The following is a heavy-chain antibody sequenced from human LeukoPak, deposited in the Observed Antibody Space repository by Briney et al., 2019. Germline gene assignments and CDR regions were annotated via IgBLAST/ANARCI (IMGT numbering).Heavy chain of an antibody. J-gene: IGHJ4*02. Sequence: GGSLRLSCAASGFTFSTYWMHWVRQAPGKGLVWVSLINSGGDDTRYADSVKGRFTISRDNAKNTLYLQMNSLRAEDTAVYYCARRIGYSSGHSAVYYFDYWGQGALVTVSS. CDR2: INSGGDDT. D-gene: IGHD6-19*01. CDR3: ARRIGYSSGHSAVYYFDY. CDR1: GFTFSTYW. V-gene: IGHV3-74*01.